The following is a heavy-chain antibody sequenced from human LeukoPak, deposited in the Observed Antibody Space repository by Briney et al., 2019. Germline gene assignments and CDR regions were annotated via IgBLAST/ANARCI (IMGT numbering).Heavy chain of an antibody. V-gene: IGHV5-51*01. J-gene: IGHJ4*02. CDR1: GYSFTSYW. D-gene: IGHD3-22*01. CDR3: ARQTFSQGHDSSGYYYLAPGFDY. CDR2: IYPGDSDT. Sequence: GESLKISCKGSGYSFTSYWIGWVRQMPGKGLGWMGIIYPGDSDTRYSPSFQGQVTISADKSISTAYLQWSSLKASDTAMYYCARQTFSQGHDSSGYYYLAPGFDYWGQGTLVTVSS.